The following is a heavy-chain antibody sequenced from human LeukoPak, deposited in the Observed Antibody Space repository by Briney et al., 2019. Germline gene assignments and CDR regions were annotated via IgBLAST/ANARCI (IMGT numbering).Heavy chain of an antibody. CDR2: IYPGDSDT. CDR1: PYIFTSYW. J-gene: IGHJ4*02. D-gene: IGHD6-13*01. Sequence: GESLKISCNASPYIFTSYWIGCLRQMPGKGLEWMGIIYPGDSDTRYSPSFQGQVTISADKSITTAYLQCTSLKASDTAMYYCARFRGSSLYVDYWGQGTLVTVSS. V-gene: IGHV5-51*01. CDR3: ARFRGSSLYVDY.